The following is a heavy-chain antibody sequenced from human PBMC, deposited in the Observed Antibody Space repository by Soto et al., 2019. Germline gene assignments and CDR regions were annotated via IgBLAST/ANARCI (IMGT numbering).Heavy chain of an antibody. V-gene: IGHV1-2*02. D-gene: IGHD3-10*01. Sequence: QVQLVQSGAEMKEPGDSVRVSCEASGYTFTSYYIHWVRQAPGQGLEWLGWINPKFGDTTYAQDFQGRVSMTRDMSISTVYMEFSRRSSDDTAIYYCARNMDYYYGPGSGNGHGFWGQGTTVTVFS. CDR3: ARNMDYYYGPGSGNGHGF. CDR1: GYTFTSYY. J-gene: IGHJ6*02. CDR2: INPKFGDT.